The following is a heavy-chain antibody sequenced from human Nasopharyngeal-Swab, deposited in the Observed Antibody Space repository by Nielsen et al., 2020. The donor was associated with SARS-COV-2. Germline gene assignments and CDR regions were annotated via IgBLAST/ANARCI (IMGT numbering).Heavy chain of an antibody. Sequence: SETLSLTCTVSGGSISSGGYYWSWIRQHPGKGLEWIGYIYYGGSTYYNPSLKSRVTISVDTSKNQFSLKLSSVTAADTAVYYCARTVDTAMVYYFDYWGQGTLVTVSS. J-gene: IGHJ4*02. D-gene: IGHD5-18*01. CDR1: GGSISSGGYY. V-gene: IGHV4-31*03. CDR2: IYYGGST. CDR3: ARTVDTAMVYYFDY.